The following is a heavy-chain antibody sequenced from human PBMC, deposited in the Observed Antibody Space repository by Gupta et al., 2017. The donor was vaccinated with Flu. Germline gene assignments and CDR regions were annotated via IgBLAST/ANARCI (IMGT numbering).Heavy chain of an antibody. CDR1: GYTFTTNY. CDR3: GRGFSYGCDY. Sequence: QVQLVQSGAEVKEPGASVKVSCKASGYTFTTNYIHWVRQAPGQGLEWMGRINPSGGSTSYAQKFQGRVTMTSDTSTSTVYLDVSSLRSEDTAVYYCGRGFSYGCDYWGQGTLLTVSS. V-gene: IGHV1-46*01. J-gene: IGHJ4*02. CDR2: INPSGGST. D-gene: IGHD3-16*02.